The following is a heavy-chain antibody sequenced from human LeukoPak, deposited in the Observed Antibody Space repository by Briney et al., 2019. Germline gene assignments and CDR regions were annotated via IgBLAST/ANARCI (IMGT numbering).Heavy chain of an antibody. CDR1: GFTVSSNY. D-gene: IGHD4-23*01. CDR3: AREGYPMIPRNSGY. V-gene: IGHV3-66*01. J-gene: IGHJ4*02. CDR2: IYSGGST. Sequence: PGGSLRLSCAASGFTVSSNYMSWVRQAPGKGLEWVSVIYSGGSTYYADSVKGRFTISRDNSKNTLYLQMNSLRAEDTAVYYCAREGYPMIPRNSGYWGQGTLVTASS.